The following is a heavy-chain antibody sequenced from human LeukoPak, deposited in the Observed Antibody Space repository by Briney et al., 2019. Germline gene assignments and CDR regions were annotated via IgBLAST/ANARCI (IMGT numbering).Heavy chain of an antibody. CDR2: ISGSGGST. D-gene: IGHD3-10*01. CDR1: GFTFSSYA. J-gene: IGHJ4*02. CDR3: AKDLSGQRPVPYYFDY. V-gene: IGHV3-23*01. Sequence: GGSLRLSCAASGFTFSSYAMSWVRQAPGKGLEWVSAISGSGGSTYYADSVKGRFTISRDNSKNTLYLQVNSLRPEDTAVYYCAKDLSGQRPVPYYFDYWGQGTLVTVSS.